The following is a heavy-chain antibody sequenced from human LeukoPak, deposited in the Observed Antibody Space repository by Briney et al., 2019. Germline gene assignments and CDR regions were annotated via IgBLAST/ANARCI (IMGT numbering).Heavy chain of an antibody. V-gene: IGHV4-39*01. CDR3: VRHFFGYTYAFDQ. J-gene: IGHJ4*02. D-gene: IGHD5-18*01. CDR1: GGSISSYY. CDR2: IYYNGRT. Sequence: PSETLSLTCTVSGGSISSYYWGWVRQPPGKGLEWITFIYYNGRTYDNPSLRSRVTISVDTSKNQVSLKLSSVTAADTALYYCVRHFFGYTYAFDQWGQGTLVAVTS.